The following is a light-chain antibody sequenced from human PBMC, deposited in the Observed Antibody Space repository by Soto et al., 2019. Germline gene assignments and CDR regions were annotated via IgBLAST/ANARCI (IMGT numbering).Light chain of an antibody. CDR1: QIIDNW. CDR3: QEYNSH. Sequence: DTQMTQSPSALSASVGDRVTITCRASQIIDNWLAWYQQKAGKAPKLLIYKASNLQSGVPSRFSGSGYGTEFTLTIRNLQPEDSAPYYCQEYNSHFGGGTKVEIK. J-gene: IGKJ4*01. CDR2: KAS. V-gene: IGKV1-5*03.